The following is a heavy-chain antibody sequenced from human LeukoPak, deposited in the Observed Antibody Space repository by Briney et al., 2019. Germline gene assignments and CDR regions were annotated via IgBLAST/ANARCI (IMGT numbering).Heavy chain of an antibody. D-gene: IGHD5-12*01. Sequence: ASVKVSCNDTQYTHTQLSISFVASAPGQGLEWMGWINPNSGGTNYAQKFQGRVTMTRDTSISTAYMELSRLRSDDTAVYYCAVHFRDMLAPRRGNSSNYWGQGTLVTVSS. CDR1: QYTHTQLS. CDR2: INPNSGGT. CDR3: AVHFRDMLAPRRGNSSNY. V-gene: IGHV1-2*02. J-gene: IGHJ4*02.